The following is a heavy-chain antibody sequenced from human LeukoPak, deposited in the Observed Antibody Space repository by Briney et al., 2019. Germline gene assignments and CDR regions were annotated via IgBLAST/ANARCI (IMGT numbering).Heavy chain of an antibody. CDR3: AKDLVTMVREPGGAFDI. D-gene: IGHD3-10*01. J-gene: IGHJ3*02. V-gene: IGHV3-30*02. CDR2: IRYDGSNK. Sequence: GGSLRLSCAASGFTFSSYGMHWVRQAPGKGLEWVAFIRYDGSNKYYADSVRGRFTISRDNSKNTLYLQMNSLRAEDTAVYYCAKDLVTMVREPGGAFDIWGQGTMVTVSS. CDR1: GFTFSSYG.